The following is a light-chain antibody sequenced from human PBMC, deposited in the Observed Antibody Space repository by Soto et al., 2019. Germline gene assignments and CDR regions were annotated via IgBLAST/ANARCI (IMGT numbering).Light chain of an antibody. V-gene: IGLV2-14*01. CDR1: SSXXXGHNY. J-gene: IGLJ2*01. Sequence: QSALTQPASVSGSPGQSITISXTXXSSXXXGHNYVSWYQQHPGTAPKLMIYEVTNRPSGVSNRFSGSKSGNTASLTISGLQAEDEADYYCSSYTSSTTLDVVFGGGTKLTVL. CDR3: SSYTSSTTLDVV. CDR2: EVT.